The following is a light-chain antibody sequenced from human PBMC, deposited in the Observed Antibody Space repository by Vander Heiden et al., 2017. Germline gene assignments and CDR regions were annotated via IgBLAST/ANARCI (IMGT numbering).Light chain of an antibody. CDR2: EDT. CDR1: TSDVVAYNY. J-gene: IGLJ1*01. V-gene: IGLV2-8*01. Sequence: QPALTQPPPASGSPGHSVTVSCTGPTSDVVAYNYVSWYQQHPGKAPKLIIYEDTKRPSGVPDRFSASKSGDTASLTVSGLQAEDEADYYCSSHAGSNNYAFGTGTKVTVL. CDR3: SSHAGSNNYA.